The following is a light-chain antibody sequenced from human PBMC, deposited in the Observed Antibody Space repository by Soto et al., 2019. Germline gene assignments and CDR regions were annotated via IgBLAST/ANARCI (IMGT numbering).Light chain of an antibody. J-gene: IGLJ2*01. CDR3: CSYAGSSTVV. CDR2: DVT. CDR1: SSDVGSYNL. V-gene: IGLV2-23*02. Sequence: QSVLTQPASVSGSPGQSITISCTGTSSDVGSYNLVSWYQQHPGKAPKFMIYDVTKRPSGVSNRFSGSKSGNTASLTISGLQAEDEADYYCCSYAGSSTVVFGRGTQLTVL.